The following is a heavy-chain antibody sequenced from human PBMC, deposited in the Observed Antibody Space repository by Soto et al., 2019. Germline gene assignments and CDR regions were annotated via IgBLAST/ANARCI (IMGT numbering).Heavy chain of an antibody. CDR1: GGTLSSHA. J-gene: IGHJ6*02. CDR3: ARDVPLNYYDGTFSYYAMDV. Sequence: SVKVSCKASGGTLSSHAISWVRQAPGQGLEWMGGIIPFFKAANYAQKFQGRVTITADDSTSTAYMDLYSLRSEDTAVYYCARDVPLNYYDGTFSYYAMDVWGQGTTVTVSS. CDR2: IIPFFKAA. D-gene: IGHD3-16*01. V-gene: IGHV1-69*13.